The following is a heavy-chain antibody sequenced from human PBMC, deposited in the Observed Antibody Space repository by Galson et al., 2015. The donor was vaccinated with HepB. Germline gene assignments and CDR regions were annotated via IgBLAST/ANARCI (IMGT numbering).Heavy chain of an antibody. J-gene: IGHJ6*02. D-gene: IGHD2-2*02. CDR3: TRTIYCATTACYMDYLYGMDV. Sequence: TLSLTCTVSGDSISTTRYYWSWIRQSAGKGLEWIGRINSSGRTNYNPSLKSRATILVDTSKNQFSLKVRSVTAADTAVYYCTRTIYCATTACYMDYLYGMDVWGRGTTVTVSS. CDR2: INSSGRT. CDR1: GDSISTTRYY. V-gene: IGHV4-61*02.